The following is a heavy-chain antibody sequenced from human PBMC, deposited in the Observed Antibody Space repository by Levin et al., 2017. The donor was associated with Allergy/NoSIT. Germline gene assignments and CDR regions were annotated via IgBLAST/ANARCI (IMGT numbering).Heavy chain of an antibody. CDR3: ARGWYDYGSVAPDY. Sequence: SETLSLTCAVSGGSISSGGYSWSWIRQPPGKGLEWIGYIYHSGSTYYNPSLKSRVTISVDRSKNQFSLKLSSVTAADTAVYYCARGWYDYGSVAPDYWGQGTLVTVSS. V-gene: IGHV4-30-2*01. CDR1: GGSISSGGYS. J-gene: IGHJ4*02. D-gene: IGHD3-10*01. CDR2: IYHSGST.